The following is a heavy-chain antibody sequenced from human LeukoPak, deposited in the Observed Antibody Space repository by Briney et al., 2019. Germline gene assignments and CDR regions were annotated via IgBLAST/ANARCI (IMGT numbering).Heavy chain of an antibody. Sequence: SVKVSCKASGGTFSSYAISWVRQAPGQGLEWMGGIIPIFGTANYAQKFQGRVTITADESTSTAYMELSSLRSEDTAVYYCARDPGYPRYYFDYWGQGTLVTVSS. J-gene: IGHJ4*02. V-gene: IGHV1-69*01. CDR1: GGTFSSYA. CDR2: IIPIFGTA. D-gene: IGHD6-25*01. CDR3: ARDPGYPRYYFDY.